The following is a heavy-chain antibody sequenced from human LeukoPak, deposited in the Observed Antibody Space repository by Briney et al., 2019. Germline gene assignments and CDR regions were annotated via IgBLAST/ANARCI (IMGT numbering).Heavy chain of an antibody. Sequence: PSETLSLTCTVSGGSISSSSYYWGWIRQPPGTGLEWIGSIYYSGSTYYNPSLKSRVTISVDTSKNQFSLKLSSVTAADTAVYYCARHTKYCSSTSCSTFDYWGQGTLVTVSS. D-gene: IGHD2-2*01. CDR2: IYYSGST. J-gene: IGHJ4*02. V-gene: IGHV4-39*01. CDR3: ARHTKYCSSTSCSTFDY. CDR1: GGSISSSSYY.